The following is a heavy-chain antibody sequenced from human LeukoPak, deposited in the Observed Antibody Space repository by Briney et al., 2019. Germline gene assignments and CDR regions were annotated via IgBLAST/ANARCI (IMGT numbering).Heavy chain of an antibody. V-gene: IGHV4-4*07. D-gene: IGHD3-10*01. CDR2: IYTSGST. J-gene: IGHJ4*02. CDR1: GGSISSYY. Sequence: PSETLSLTCTVSGGSISSYYWSWIRQPAGKGLEWIGRIYTSGSTNYNPSLKSRVTISVDTSKNQFSLKLCSVTAADTAVYYCARLRTYYYGSGSSRLNDYWGQGTLVTVSS. CDR3: ARLRTYYYGSGSSRLNDY.